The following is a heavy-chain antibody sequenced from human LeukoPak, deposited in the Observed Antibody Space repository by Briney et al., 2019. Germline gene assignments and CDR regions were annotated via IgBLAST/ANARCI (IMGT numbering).Heavy chain of an antibody. J-gene: IGHJ3*02. D-gene: IGHD3-22*01. Sequence: PGGSLRLSCAASGFTVSSNYMSWVRQAPGKGLEWVSVIYSGGSTYYADSVKGRFTISRDNSKNTLYLQMNSLRAEDTAVYYCAREPAYYYDSSGYLTTGAFDIWGQGTMVTVSS. CDR3: AREPAYYYDSSGYLTTGAFDI. CDR2: IYSGGST. V-gene: IGHV3-53*01. CDR1: GFTVSSNY.